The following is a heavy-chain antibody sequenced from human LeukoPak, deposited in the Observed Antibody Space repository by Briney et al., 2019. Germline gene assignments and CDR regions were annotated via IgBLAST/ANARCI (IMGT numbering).Heavy chain of an antibody. Sequence: ASVNVSCKASGYTFTSYSLNWVRQAPGQGLEWMGTINPSGGTTKYAQKFQGRITMTRDTSTSTVYMELSSLSSEDTAVYYCARELISGDWTWDIWGQGTMVTVSS. D-gene: IGHD2-21*02. CDR1: GYTFTSYS. J-gene: IGHJ3*02. CDR3: ARELISGDWTWDI. V-gene: IGHV1-46*01. CDR2: INPSGGTT.